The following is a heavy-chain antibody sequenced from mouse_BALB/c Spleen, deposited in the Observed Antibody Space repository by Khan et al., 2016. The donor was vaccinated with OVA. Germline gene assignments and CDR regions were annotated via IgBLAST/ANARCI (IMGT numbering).Heavy chain of an antibody. V-gene: IGHV1-4*01. CDR3: VREGAYYRSDGGFAY. D-gene: IGHD2-14*01. J-gene: IGHJ3*01. Sequence: QVQLLQSGAELARPGASVKISCKASGYTFTTYTIHWVKQRSGQGLEWIGYIITSNVYTNYNQKFKGRATFTADTSSSTSYMQLSILTHEDSAVDDRVREGAYYRSDGGFAYWGQGTLVTVSA. CDR2: IITSNVYT. CDR1: GYTFTTYT.